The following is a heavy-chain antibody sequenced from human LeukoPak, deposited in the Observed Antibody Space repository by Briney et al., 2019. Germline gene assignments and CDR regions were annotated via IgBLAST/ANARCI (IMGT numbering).Heavy chain of an antibody. CDR3: ARVIRHSSGYNYYYYYMDV. Sequence: SETLSLTCTVSGGSISSYYWSWIRQPAGKGLEWIGRIYTSGSTNYNPSLKSRVTMSVDTSKNQFSLKLSSVTAADTAVYYCARVIRHSSGYNYYYYYMDVWGKGTTVTISS. J-gene: IGHJ6*03. V-gene: IGHV4-4*07. D-gene: IGHD3-22*01. CDR1: GGSISSYY. CDR2: IYTSGST.